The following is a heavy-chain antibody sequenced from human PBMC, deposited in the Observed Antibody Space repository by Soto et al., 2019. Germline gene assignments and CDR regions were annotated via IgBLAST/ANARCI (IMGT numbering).Heavy chain of an antibody. Sequence: QVQLVQSGAEVKKPGSSVKVSCKASGGTFSSYAISWVRQAPGQGLEWMGGIIPIFGTANYAQKFQGRVTITADESTGTAYMELSSLRSEDTAVYYCARSAGIAARPLYYYYGMDVWGQGTTVTVSS. CDR3: ARSAGIAARPLYYYYGMDV. V-gene: IGHV1-69*01. J-gene: IGHJ6*02. D-gene: IGHD6-6*01. CDR1: GGTFSSYA. CDR2: IIPIFGTA.